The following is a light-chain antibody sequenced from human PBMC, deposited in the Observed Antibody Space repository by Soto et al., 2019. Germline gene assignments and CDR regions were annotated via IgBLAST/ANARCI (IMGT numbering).Light chain of an antibody. Sequence: EIVFTQSPSTLSLSPGQRATLSCRASQSVKTFLVWYQHRPGQAPRVLIYDASHRASGIPARFSGSGSGTDFTLTISSLEPEDAALYYCHQRQSWPRTFGQGTKVDIK. J-gene: IGKJ1*01. V-gene: IGKV3-11*01. CDR1: QSVKTF. CDR3: HQRQSWPRT. CDR2: DAS.